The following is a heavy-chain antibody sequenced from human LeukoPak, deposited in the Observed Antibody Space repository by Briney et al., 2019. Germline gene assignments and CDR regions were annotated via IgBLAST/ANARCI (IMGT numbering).Heavy chain of an antibody. CDR1: GFNFRNYG. J-gene: IGHJ4*02. CDR2: ISGSGGST. Sequence: TGGSLRLSCAASGFNFRNYGMHWVRQAPGKGLEWVSAISGSGGSTYYADSVKGRFTISRDNSKNTLYLQMNSLRAEDTAVYYCAKSMAGSSGWYGDDYWGQGTLVTVSS. CDR3: AKSMAGSSGWYGDDY. D-gene: IGHD6-19*01. V-gene: IGHV3-23*01.